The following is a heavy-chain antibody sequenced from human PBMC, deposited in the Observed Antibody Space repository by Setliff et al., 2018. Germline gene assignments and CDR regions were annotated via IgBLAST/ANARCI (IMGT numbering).Heavy chain of an antibody. J-gene: IGHJ3*01. V-gene: IGHV3-23*01. CDR2: ISGTGSNT. Sequence: GGSLRLSCAASGFTFSTFAMTWVRQAPGKGLEWVSSISGTGSNTYYGDSVKGRFTISRDNSKNTLYLQMNSLKTEDTAVYYCTTDPSPTFGGVIGAAFDFWGQGTMVTVSS. D-gene: IGHD3-16*01. CDR1: GFTFSTFA. CDR3: TTDPSPTFGGVIGAAFDF.